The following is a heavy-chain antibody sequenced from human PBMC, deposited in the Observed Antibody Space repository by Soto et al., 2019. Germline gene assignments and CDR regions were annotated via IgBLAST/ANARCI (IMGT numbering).Heavy chain of an antibody. CDR2: INHSGST. CDR1: GGSFSGYY. Sequence: PSETLSLTCAVYGGSFSGYYWSWIRQPPGKGLEWIGVINHSGSTNYNPSLKSRVTISVDTSKNQFPLKLSAVTAADTAVYYCARGSVVATIYYSYYYMDVWGQGTTLTVSS. V-gene: IGHV4-34*01. J-gene: IGHJ6*03. D-gene: IGHD5-12*01. CDR3: ARGSVVATIYYSYYYMDV.